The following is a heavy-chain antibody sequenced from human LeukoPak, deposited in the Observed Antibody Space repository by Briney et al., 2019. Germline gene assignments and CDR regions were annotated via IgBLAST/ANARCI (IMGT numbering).Heavy chain of an antibody. D-gene: IGHD3-22*01. CDR2: ISGSGGST. V-gene: IGHV3-23*01. Sequence: SGGSLRLSCAASGFTFSSYAMSWVRQAPGKGLEWVSAISGSGGSTYYADSVKGRFTISRDNSKNTLYLQMNSLRAEETAVYYCAKVIDSSGYFEGAFDIWGQGTMVTVSS. CDR3: AKVIDSSGYFEGAFDI. CDR1: GFTFSSYA. J-gene: IGHJ3*02.